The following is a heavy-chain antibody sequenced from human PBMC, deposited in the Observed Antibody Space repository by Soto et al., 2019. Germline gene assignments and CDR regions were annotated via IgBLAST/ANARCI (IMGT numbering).Heavy chain of an antibody. CDR2: ISPNGQGI. J-gene: IGHJ4*02. Sequence: TGGSLRLSCGVSGFTVTSNGVSWVRQAPGKGLGWVSAISPNGQGIWYADSVKGRFTISRDNAKNSLYLQMNGLRAEDTAVYYCARDLKPREALAPYYFDYWGQGTLVTISS. D-gene: IGHD1-1*01. V-gene: IGHV3-23*01. CDR1: GFTVTSNG. CDR3: ARDLKPREALAPYYFDY.